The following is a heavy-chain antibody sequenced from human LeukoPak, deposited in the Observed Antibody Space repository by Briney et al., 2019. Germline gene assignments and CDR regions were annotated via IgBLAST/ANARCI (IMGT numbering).Heavy chain of an antibody. CDR2: SIRSGGTA. V-gene: IGHV3-23*01. D-gene: IGHD2-21*01. J-gene: IGHJ4*02. Sequence: GGSLRLSCAASGFSLKNHVMTWVRQAPGKGLEWVSASIRSGGTAYYADSVRGQFVVSRDNSQNTLYLQLNSLRAEDTAIYYCARDADPRAYSHNDNYFDFWGEGTLVTVSS. CDR1: GFSLKNHV. CDR3: ARDADPRAYSHNDNYFDF.